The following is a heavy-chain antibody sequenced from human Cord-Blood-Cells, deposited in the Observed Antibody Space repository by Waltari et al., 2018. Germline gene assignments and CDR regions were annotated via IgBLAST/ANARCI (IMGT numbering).Heavy chain of an antibody. D-gene: IGHD4-17*01. Sequence: QVQLVQSGAEVKKPGASVKVSCKASGYTFTSYVISWVRPAPGQGLEWMGWISAYNGNTNYAQKLQGRVTMTTDTSTSTAYMELRSLRSDDTAVYYCARIIGADYGFSGYYYYYGMDVWGQGTTVTVSS. CDR1: GYTFTSYV. CDR3: ARIIGADYGFSGYYYYYGMDV. J-gene: IGHJ6*02. CDR2: ISAYNGNT. V-gene: IGHV1-18*01.